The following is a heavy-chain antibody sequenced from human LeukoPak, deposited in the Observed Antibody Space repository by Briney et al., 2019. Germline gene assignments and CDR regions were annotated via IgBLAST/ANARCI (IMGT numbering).Heavy chain of an antibody. CDR1: GFTFSSYA. Sequence: GGSLRLSCAASGFTFSSYAMSWVRQAPGKGLEWVSAISGSGGSTYYADPVKGRFTISRDNSKNTLYLQMNSLRAEDTAVYYCAKTGSSSWYNYYYYYGMDVWGQGTTVTVSS. CDR2: ISGSGGST. J-gene: IGHJ6*02. CDR3: AKTGSSSWYNYYYYYGMDV. D-gene: IGHD6-13*01. V-gene: IGHV3-23*01.